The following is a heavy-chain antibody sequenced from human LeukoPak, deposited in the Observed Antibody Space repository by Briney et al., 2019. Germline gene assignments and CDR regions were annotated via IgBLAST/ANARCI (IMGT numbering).Heavy chain of an antibody. J-gene: IGHJ4*02. Sequence: GGSLRLSCAASGFTFSDYYMSWIRQAPGKGLEWVSYISSSSSYTNYADSVKGRFTISRDNAKNSLYLQMNSLRAEDTAVYYCARVYDILTGYYPDWGQGTLVTVSS. CDR2: ISSSSSYT. CDR1: GFTFSDYY. CDR3: ARVYDILTGYYPD. D-gene: IGHD3-9*01. V-gene: IGHV3-11*06.